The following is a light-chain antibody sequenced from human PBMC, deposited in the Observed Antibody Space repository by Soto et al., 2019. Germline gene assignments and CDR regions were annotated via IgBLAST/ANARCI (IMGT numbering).Light chain of an antibody. Sequence: QSVLTQPASVSGSPGQSITISCTGTSSAVGGYNFVSWYQQHPGKVPKLMIFDVNRRHSGVSDRFSGSKSGNTASLTISGLQAEDEGDYYCCAYTSSRTHVFGSGTKLPVL. J-gene: IGLJ1*01. CDR1: SSAVGGYNF. V-gene: IGLV2-14*03. CDR2: DVN. CDR3: CAYTSSRTHV.